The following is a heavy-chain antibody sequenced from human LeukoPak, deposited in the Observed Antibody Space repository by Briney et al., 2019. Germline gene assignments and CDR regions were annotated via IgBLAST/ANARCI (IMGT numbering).Heavy chain of an antibody. V-gene: IGHV4-39*01. J-gene: IGHJ4*02. Sequence: SETLSLTCTVSGGSISWTSYYWGWIRQPPGKGLELIGSFYYNGSTYYSPSLKSRATISAETSKNQFSLKLSSVTAADTAAFYCARHGMATIINWGQGTLVTVSS. CDR3: ARHGMATIIN. CDR1: GGSISWTSYY. CDR2: FYYNGST. D-gene: IGHD5-24*01.